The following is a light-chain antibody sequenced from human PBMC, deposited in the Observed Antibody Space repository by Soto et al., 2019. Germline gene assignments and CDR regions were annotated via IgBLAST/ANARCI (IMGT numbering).Light chain of an antibody. CDR2: GAS. Sequence: VMEQSPANLSVSPGERATLSCRASQSISTNLAWYQQNPGQAPRLLISGASTRATGIPARFSGSGSGTEFTLTISSLQSEDFAVYYCQQYHNWPTFGQGTRLEIK. V-gene: IGKV3-15*01. CDR1: QSISTN. CDR3: QQYHNWPT. J-gene: IGKJ5*01.